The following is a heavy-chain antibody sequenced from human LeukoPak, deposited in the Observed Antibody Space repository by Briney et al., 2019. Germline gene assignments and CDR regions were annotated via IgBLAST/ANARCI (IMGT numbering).Heavy chain of an antibody. CDR2: IHNSGRT. CDR1: GGSVNTGNYY. J-gene: IGHJ4*02. Sequence: SETLSLTCTVSGGSVNTGNYYWSWIRQPPGKRLEWIGYIHNSGRTDYNPSLKSRVTISKDTSQNQFSLKLNSLTAADTAMYFCARGGWHNDYWGRGTLITVSS. V-gene: IGHV4-61*01. CDR3: ARGGWHNDY. D-gene: IGHD6-19*01.